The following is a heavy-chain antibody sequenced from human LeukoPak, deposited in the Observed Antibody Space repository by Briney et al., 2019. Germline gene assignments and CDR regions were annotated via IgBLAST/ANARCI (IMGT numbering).Heavy chain of an antibody. CDR1: GFTSSSYG. V-gene: IGHV3-30*18. J-gene: IGHJ6*02. D-gene: IGHD2-15*01. CDR3: AKDKGYCSGGSCRRRNYYYYGMDV. CDR2: ISYDGSNK. Sequence: GGSLRLSCAASGFTSSSYGMHWVRQAPGKGLEWVAVISYDGSNKYYADSVKGRFTISRDNSKNTLYLQMNSLRAEDTAVYYCAKDKGYCSGGSCRRRNYYYYGMDVWGQGTTVTVSS.